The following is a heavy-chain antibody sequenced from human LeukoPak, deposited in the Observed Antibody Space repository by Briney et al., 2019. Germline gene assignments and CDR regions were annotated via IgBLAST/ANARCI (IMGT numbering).Heavy chain of an antibody. D-gene: IGHD3-10*01. CDR2: IIPIFGTA. Sequence: GASVKVSCKASGGTFSSYAISWVRQAPGQGLEWMGGIIPIFGTANYAQKFQGGVTITTDESTSTAYMELSSLRSEDTAVYYCARDQGSPYYYMDVWGKGTTVTVSS. CDR3: ARDQGSPYYYMDV. V-gene: IGHV1-69*05. CDR1: GGTFSSYA. J-gene: IGHJ6*03.